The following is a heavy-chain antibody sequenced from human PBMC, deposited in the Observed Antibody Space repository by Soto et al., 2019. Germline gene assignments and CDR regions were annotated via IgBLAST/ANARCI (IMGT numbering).Heavy chain of an antibody. D-gene: IGHD3-16*02. CDR1: GFRLSDHP. V-gene: IGHV3-30-3*01. Sequence: GASLSLSCAASGFRLSDHPMHWVRQGPGKGLEWVAVISFDGTNKQYADSVKGRFTISRDLAKNTLYLQMDTLRPEETAAYYCARASIGYTMSLGGPGTLVNVSS. CDR2: ISFDGTNK. CDR3: ARASIGYTMSL. J-gene: IGHJ4*02.